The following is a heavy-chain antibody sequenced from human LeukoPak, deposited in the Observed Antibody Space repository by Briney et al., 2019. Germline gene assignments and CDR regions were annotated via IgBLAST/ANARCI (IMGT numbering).Heavy chain of an antibody. CDR2: IYTSGST. D-gene: IGHD3-10*01. J-gene: IGHJ5*02. CDR3: ARDRLIRGVRKNWFDP. V-gene: IGHV4-4*07. Sequence: SETLSLTCTVSGGSVSSYDWSWIRQPAGKGLEWIGRIYTSGSTNYNPSLESRVSMSVDTSKNQLSLKLKSMTAADTAVYYCARDRLIRGVRKNWFDPWGQGTQVTVSS. CDR1: GGSVSSYD.